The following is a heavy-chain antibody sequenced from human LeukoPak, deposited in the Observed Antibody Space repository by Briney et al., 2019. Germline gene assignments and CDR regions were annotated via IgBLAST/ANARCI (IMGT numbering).Heavy chain of an antibody. CDR3: ARLRELPGGLFDY. Sequence: KPSETLSLTCTVSGASISIISYYWGWIRQPPGKGLEWIGSIYYSGSTYYNPSLKSRVTISVDTSKNQFSLKLSSVTAADTAVYYCARLRELPGGLFDYWGQGTLVTVSS. V-gene: IGHV4-39*01. CDR1: GASISIISYY. D-gene: IGHD1-26*01. J-gene: IGHJ4*02. CDR2: IYYSGST.